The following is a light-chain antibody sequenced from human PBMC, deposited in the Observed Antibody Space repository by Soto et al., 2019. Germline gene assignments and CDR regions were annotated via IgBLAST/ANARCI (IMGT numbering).Light chain of an antibody. CDR2: KAS. V-gene: IGKV1-5*03. Sequence: DIQMTQSPSTLSGSLGDRVTITCLASQTISSWLDWYQHKPGKAPKLLIYKASTLKSGVPSRFSGSGSGTELTLTISSLQPDDFATYYCQHYNRYSEAFGQGTKV. CDR3: QHYNRYSEA. CDR1: QTISSW. J-gene: IGKJ1*01.